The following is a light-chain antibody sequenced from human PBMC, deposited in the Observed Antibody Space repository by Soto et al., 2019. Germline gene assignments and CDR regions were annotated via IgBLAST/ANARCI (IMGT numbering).Light chain of an antibody. J-gene: IGKJ1*01. V-gene: IGKV3-20*01. CDR2: GAS. CDR3: QQYCTSPVG. Sequence: EIVLTQAPGTLSLSPGERATLSCRASQTISGIYLAWYQQRPGQAPRLLIYGASSRATGIPDRFSGSGSGTDFTLTISRLEPEDFAVYYCQQYCTSPVGFGQGTKVEIK. CDR1: QTISGIY.